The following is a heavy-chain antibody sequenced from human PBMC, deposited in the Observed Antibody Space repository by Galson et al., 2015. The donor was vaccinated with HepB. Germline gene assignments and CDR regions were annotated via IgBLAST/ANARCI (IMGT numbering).Heavy chain of an antibody. J-gene: IGHJ4*02. CDR3: TVRIVGATIHWDFDY. V-gene: IGHV3-15*07. Sequence: SLRLSCAASGFTFSNAWMNWVRQAPGKGLEWVGRIKSKTDGGTTDYAAPVKGRFTISRDDSKNTLYLQMNSLKTEDTAVYYCTVRIVGATIHWDFDYWGQGTLVTVSS. CDR2: IKSKTDGGTT. CDR1: GFTFSNAW. D-gene: IGHD1-26*01.